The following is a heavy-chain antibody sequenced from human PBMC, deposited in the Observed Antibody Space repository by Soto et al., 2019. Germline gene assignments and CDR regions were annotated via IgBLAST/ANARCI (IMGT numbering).Heavy chain of an antibody. CDR3: ARDVGLDSDDFFAY. CDR2: IRGDGGQT. D-gene: IGHD3-9*01. J-gene: IGHJ4*02. V-gene: IGHV3-23*01. CDR1: GFTFTSYG. Sequence: PVGSLRLSCTASGFTFTSYGMGWVRQAPGKGLQWVSTIRGDGGQTHYTDSVKGCFSISRDNSKNTVYLQMDSLGAEDTAMYFCARDVGLDSDDFFAYWGQGTQVTVSS.